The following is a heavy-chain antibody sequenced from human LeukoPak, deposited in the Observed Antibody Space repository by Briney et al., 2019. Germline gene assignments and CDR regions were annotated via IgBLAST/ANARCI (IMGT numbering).Heavy chain of an antibody. V-gene: IGHV3-7*01. CDR1: GFSFTTYW. CDR3: ARDPRLGFRIQLWLVAPHYYYYMDV. CDR2: IKQDGTEK. Sequence: QPGGSLRLSCAASGFSFTTYWMSWVRQAPGKGLEWVANIKQDGTEKYYVDSVKGRFTISRDNAKNSLYLQMNSLRAEDTAVYYCARDPRLGFRIQLWLVAPHYYYYMDVWGKGTTVTVSS. D-gene: IGHD5-18*01. J-gene: IGHJ6*03.